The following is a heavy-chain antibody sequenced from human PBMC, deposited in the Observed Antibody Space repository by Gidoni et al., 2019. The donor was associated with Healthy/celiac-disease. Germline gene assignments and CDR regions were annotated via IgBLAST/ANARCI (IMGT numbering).Heavy chain of an antibody. V-gene: IGHV3-74*01. CDR1: DFPFSNYW. CDR3: AKGSGWSVRDPFDY. J-gene: IGHJ4*02. CDR2: INSDGSST. Sequence: EVQLVGSGGGLVRHGWSLRLSRAAYDFPFSNYWTHWVRQAPGKVLVWVSRINSDGSSTSYADSVKGRFTISRDNAKNTLYLQMNSLRAEDTAVYYCAKGSGWSVRDPFDYWGQGTLVTVSS. D-gene: IGHD6-19*01.